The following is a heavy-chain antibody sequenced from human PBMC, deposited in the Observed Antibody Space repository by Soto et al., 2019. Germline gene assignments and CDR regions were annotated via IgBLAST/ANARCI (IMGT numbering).Heavy chain of an antibody. V-gene: IGHV3-23*01. J-gene: IGHJ4*02. CDR3: AKDPSLWGSDWYFDY. D-gene: IGHD6-19*01. Sequence: EVQLLESGGDLVQPGGSLRLSCAVSTFPLVTYAMRWVRQAPGKGLEWVATISGSGGSTYYADSVKGRFTVSKDITKNTLFLQMNGLRVEDTAVYYCAKDPSLWGSDWYFDYWGQGTLVTVSS. CDR1: TFPLVTYA. CDR2: ISGSGGST.